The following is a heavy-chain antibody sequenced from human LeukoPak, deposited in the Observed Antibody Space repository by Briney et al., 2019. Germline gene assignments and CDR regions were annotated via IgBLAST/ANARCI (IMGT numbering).Heavy chain of an antibody. CDR3: ARANDFDY. CDR2: INFDGTST. D-gene: IGHD4/OR15-4a*01. V-gene: IGHV3-74*01. Sequence: GGSLRLSCAGSGFILSSYWLHWVRQAPGKGLVWVSRINFDGTSTNYADFVKGRFTISRDNAKNTLYLQMNNLKAEDTAVYYCARANDFDYWGQGTLVTVSS. CDR1: GFILSSYW. J-gene: IGHJ4*02.